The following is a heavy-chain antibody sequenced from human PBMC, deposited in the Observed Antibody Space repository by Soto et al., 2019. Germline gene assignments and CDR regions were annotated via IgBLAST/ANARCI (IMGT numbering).Heavy chain of an antibody. CDR3: ARDPLGAADGYYVGY. V-gene: IGHV1-69*12. J-gene: IGHJ4*02. CDR1: GGTFSSYT. Sequence: QVQLVQSGAEVKKPGSSVKVSCKASGGTFSSYTINWVRQAPGQGLEWMGGVIPVFGTAKYAQKFQGRVTITADESTCTAYMELSSLRSEDTAVSYCARDPLGAADGYYVGYWGQGTLVTVSS. D-gene: IGHD3-16*01. CDR2: VIPVFGTA.